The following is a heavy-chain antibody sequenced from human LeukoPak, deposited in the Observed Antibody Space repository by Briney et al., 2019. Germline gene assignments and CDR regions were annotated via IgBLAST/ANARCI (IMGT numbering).Heavy chain of an antibody. Sequence: GRSLRLSCAASGFTFSSYGMHWVRQAPGKGLEWVAVISYDGSNKYYADSVKGRFTISRDNSKNTLYLQMNSLRAEDTAVYYCARKALYSGSYYFDYWGQGTLVTVSS. V-gene: IGHV3-30*03. J-gene: IGHJ4*02. D-gene: IGHD1-26*01. CDR2: ISYDGSNK. CDR3: ARKALYSGSYYFDY. CDR1: GFTFSSYG.